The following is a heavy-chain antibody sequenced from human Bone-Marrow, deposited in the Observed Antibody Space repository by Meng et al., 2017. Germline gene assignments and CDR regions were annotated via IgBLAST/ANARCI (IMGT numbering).Heavy chain of an antibody. CDR2: ISGSGGST. J-gene: IGHJ4*02. V-gene: IGHV3-23*01. CDR3: AKDEQRSGSYADY. D-gene: IGHD1-26*01. CDR1: GFTFSSYA. Sequence: GESLKISCAASGFTFSSYAMSWVRQAPGKGLEWVSAISGSGGSTYYADSVKGRFTISRDNPKNTLYLQMNSLRAEDTAVYYCAKDEQRSGSYADYWGQGTLVTVSS.